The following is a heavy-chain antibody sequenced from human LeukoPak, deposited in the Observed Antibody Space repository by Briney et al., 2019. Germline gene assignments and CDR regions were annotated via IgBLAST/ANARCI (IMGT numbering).Heavy chain of an antibody. CDR1: GFTFSNAW. CDR2: ISSSGSTI. J-gene: IGHJ6*04. Sequence: GGSLRLSCAASGFTFSNAWMSWVRQAPGKGLEWVSYISSSGSTIYYADSVKGRFTISRDNAKNSLYLQMNSLRAEDTAVYYCARVARYCSSTSCYSAGDYYYYGMDVWGKGTTVTVSS. D-gene: IGHD2-2*01. CDR3: ARVARYCSSTSCYSAGDYYYYGMDV. V-gene: IGHV3-11*04.